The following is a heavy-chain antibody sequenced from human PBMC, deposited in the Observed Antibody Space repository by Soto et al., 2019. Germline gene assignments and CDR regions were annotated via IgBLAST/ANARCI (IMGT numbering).Heavy chain of an antibody. CDR1: GLTFSSYG. CDR3: GRDGDVNTAFRTEY. CDR2: IWHDGGNK. Sequence: GRSLRLSCAASGLTFSSYGMHWVQQAPGKGLEWFAFIWHDGGNKFYAESVKGRFPIYRDNYKNTLYPQMTSRSAEETAMYYCGRDGDVNTAFRTEYWGQGAQVTV. J-gene: IGHJ4*02. V-gene: IGHV3-33*01. D-gene: IGHD7-27*01.